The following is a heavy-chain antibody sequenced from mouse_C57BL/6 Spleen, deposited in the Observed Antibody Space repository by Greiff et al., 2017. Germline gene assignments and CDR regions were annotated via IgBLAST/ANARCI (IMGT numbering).Heavy chain of an antibody. D-gene: IGHD2-5*01. V-gene: IGHV2-5*01. CDR1: GFSLTSYG. J-gene: IGHJ1*03. CDR3: AKNRNYGYWYFDG. Sequence: VQLQQSGPGLVQPSQSLSITCTASGFSLTSYGVHWVRQSPGKGLEWLGVIWRGGSTDYNAAFMSRMSITKDNAKSQVFFKMNSLQADDTAIYCCAKNRNYGYWYFDGWGTGTTVTVSS. CDR2: IWRGGST.